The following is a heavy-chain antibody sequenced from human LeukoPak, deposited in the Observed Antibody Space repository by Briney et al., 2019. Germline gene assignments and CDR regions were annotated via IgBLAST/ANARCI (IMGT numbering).Heavy chain of an antibody. Sequence: PSETLSLTCTVSGGSISSYYWSWIRQPPGKGLEWIGYIYYSGSTNYNPSLKSRVTTSVDTSKNQFSLKLSSVTAADTAVYYCARSQWEHGTDYWGQGTLVTVSS. V-gene: IGHV4-59*08. D-gene: IGHD1-26*01. CDR2: IYYSGST. J-gene: IGHJ4*02. CDR3: ARSQWEHGTDY. CDR1: GGSISSYY.